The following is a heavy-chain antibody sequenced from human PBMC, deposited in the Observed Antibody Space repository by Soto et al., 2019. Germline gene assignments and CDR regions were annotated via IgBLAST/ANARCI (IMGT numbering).Heavy chain of an antibody. CDR1: GDSVSSRGYF. D-gene: IGHD3-22*01. CDR3: ARRLYYDSSGFEGGGMDV. V-gene: IGHV4-39*01. J-gene: IGHJ6*02. CDR2: IYHSGNT. Sequence: PSETLSLTCTVSGDSVSSRGYFWAWLRQPPGKRLEWIGSIYHSGNTYYNPSLKSRVTISLDTSRNQVSLRLISVTAADTAVYYCARRLYYDSSGFEGGGMDVWGQGTTVTVSS.